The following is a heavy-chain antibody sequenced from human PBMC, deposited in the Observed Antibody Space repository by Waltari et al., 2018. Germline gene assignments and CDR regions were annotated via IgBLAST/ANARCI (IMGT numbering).Heavy chain of an antibody. J-gene: IGHJ4*02. D-gene: IGHD6-19*01. V-gene: IGHV4-4*07. Sequence: QVQLQESGPGLVKPSETLSPTCTTPGGSISSYYWSWIRQPAGKGLEWSGRIYTSGSTNYNPSLKSRVTMSVDTSTNQFSLKLSSVTAADTAVYYCARLGGSGWSYYFDYWGQGTLVTVSS. CDR3: ARLGGSGWSYYFDY. CDR1: GGSISSYY. CDR2: IYTSGST.